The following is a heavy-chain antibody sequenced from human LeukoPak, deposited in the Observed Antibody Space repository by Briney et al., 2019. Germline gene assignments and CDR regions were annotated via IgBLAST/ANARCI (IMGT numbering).Heavy chain of an antibody. Sequence: PGGSLRLSCAASGFTFSSYGMSWVRQAPGKGLEWVSAISGSGGSTYYADSVKGRFTISRDNSKNTLYLQMNSLRAEDTAVYYCAKDQPGLYYYGSGNYFDYWGQGTLVTVSS. J-gene: IGHJ4*02. CDR2: ISGSGGST. CDR1: GFTFSSYG. D-gene: IGHD3-10*01. CDR3: AKDQPGLYYYGSGNYFDY. V-gene: IGHV3-23*01.